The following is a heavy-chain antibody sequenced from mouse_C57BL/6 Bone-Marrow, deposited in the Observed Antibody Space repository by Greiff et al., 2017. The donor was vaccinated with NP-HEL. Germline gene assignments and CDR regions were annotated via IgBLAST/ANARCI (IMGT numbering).Heavy chain of an antibody. V-gene: IGHV1-63*01. J-gene: IGHJ1*03. CDR2: IYPGGGYT. D-gene: IGHD2-2*01. CDR3: ARRRGYYWYFDV. Sequence: QVQLQQSGAELVRPGTSVKMSCKASGYTFTNYWIGSAKQRPGHGLEWIGDIYPGGGYTNYNEKFKGKATLTADKSSSTAYMQFSSLTSEDSAIYYCARRRGYYWYFDVWGTVTTVTVSS. CDR1: GYTFTNYW.